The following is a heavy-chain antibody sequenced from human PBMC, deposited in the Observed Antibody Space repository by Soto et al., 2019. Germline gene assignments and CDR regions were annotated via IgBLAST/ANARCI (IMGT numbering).Heavy chain of an antibody. CDR1: GFSFNTFR. Sequence: QVQLVESGGGVVQPGRSLRLSCATSGFSFNTFRMHWVRQAPGKALEWVAVIWIDESNKYYADSVKGRFTISKDNSKNTLYLQKNSLRAEDTAMYYCVRGSSYGSGTYYNVGSFAPWGQGTLVTVSS. D-gene: IGHD3-10*01. CDR3: VRGSSYGSGTYYNVGSFAP. CDR2: IWIDESNK. J-gene: IGHJ5*02. V-gene: IGHV3-33*01.